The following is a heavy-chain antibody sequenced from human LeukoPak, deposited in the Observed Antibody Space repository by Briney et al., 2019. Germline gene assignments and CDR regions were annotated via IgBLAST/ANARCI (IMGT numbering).Heavy chain of an antibody. Sequence: PGGPLRLSCAASGLTFGNYWMHWVRQSPGKGLVWVSRIDNDGRDTRYADSVTGRFTISRDNAKNTLYLQMNSLKAEDTATYYCVRGSGWDGTAMVTDFFDAWGQGTLVTVSS. CDR3: VRGSGWDGTAMVTDFFDA. D-gene: IGHD5-18*01. V-gene: IGHV3-74*01. CDR1: GLTFGNYW. CDR2: IDNDGRDT. J-gene: IGHJ4*02.